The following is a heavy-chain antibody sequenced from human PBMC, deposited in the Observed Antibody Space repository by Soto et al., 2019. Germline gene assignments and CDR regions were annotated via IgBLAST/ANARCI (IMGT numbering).Heavy chain of an antibody. Sequence: GGSLRLSCAASGFTFSSYEMNWVRQAPGKGLEWVSYITSSGTTIYYADSVKGRFTISRDNAKNSLYLQMNSLRAEDTAVYYCVSSPYFYDTSGRLYYSDYWGQGTLVTVSS. CDR1: GFTFSSYE. CDR3: VSSPYFYDTSGRLYYSDY. CDR2: ITSSGTTI. D-gene: IGHD3-22*01. J-gene: IGHJ4*02. V-gene: IGHV3-48*03.